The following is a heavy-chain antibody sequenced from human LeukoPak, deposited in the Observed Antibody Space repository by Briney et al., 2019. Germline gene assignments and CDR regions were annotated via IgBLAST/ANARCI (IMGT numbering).Heavy chain of an antibody. CDR1: GGSFSGYY. D-gene: IGHD4-23*01. CDR2: INHSGST. V-gene: IGHV4-34*01. J-gene: IGHJ4*02. CDR3: ATTTVVTPGGGFDY. Sequence: SETLALTCYLYGGSFSGYYWSWIRQPPGKGLEWIGEINHSGSTNYNPSLKNRVTISVDTSKNQFSLKLSSVTAADTAVYYCATTTVVTPGGGFDYWGQGTLVTVSS.